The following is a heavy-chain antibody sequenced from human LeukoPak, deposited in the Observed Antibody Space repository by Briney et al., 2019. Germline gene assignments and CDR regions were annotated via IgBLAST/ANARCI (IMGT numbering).Heavy chain of an antibody. CDR1: GYTFTSYA. CDR2: INTNTGNP. V-gene: IGHV7-4-1*02. Sequence: GASVKVSCKASGYTFTSYAMNWVRQAPGQGLEWMGWINTNTGNPTYAQGFTGRFVFSLDTSVSTAYLQISSLKAEDTAVYYCARDIPGIAVAGYYFDYWGQGTLVTVSS. CDR3: ARDIPGIAVAGYYFDY. D-gene: IGHD6-19*01. J-gene: IGHJ4*02.